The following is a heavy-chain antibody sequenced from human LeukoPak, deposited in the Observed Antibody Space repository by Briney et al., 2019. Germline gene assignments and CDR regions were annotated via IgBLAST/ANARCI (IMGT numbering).Heavy chain of an antibody. CDR2: ISPNSGGT. CDR1: GYSFNDYY. D-gene: IGHD4-23*01. CDR3: ARNYGGTSKYFDY. V-gene: IGHV1-2*02. Sequence: GASVKVSCKASGYSFNDYYIHWVRRAPGQGLEWMGWISPNSGGTNYAQNFQGRVTMTRDTSITTAYMELSGLTSDDTALYYCARNYGGTSKYFDYWGQGTLVTVSS. J-gene: IGHJ4*02.